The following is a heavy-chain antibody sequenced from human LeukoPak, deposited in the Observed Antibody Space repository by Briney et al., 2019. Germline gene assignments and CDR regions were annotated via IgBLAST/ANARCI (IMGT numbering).Heavy chain of an antibody. Sequence: SVKVSCKASGGTFSSYAISWVRQAPGQGLEWLGGIIPIFGTANYAQKFQGRVTITTDESTSTAYMELSSLRSEDTAVYYCAKVSSLYYYYYMDVWGKGTTVTVSS. CDR3: AKVSSLYYYYYMDV. V-gene: IGHV1-69*05. J-gene: IGHJ6*03. CDR1: GGTFSSYA. CDR2: IIPIFGTA.